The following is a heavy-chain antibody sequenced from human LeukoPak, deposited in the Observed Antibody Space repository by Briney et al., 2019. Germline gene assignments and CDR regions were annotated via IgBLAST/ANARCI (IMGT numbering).Heavy chain of an antibody. CDR1: GGTFSSYA. CDR2: IILIFGTA. V-gene: IGHV1-69*13. Sequence: SVKVSCKASGGTFSSYAISWVRQAPGQGLEWMGGIILIFGTANYAQKFQGRVTITADESTSTAYMELSSLRSEDTAVYYCARDTAGGQDYFDYWGQGTLVTVSS. J-gene: IGHJ4*02. D-gene: IGHD2-8*02. CDR3: ARDTAGGQDYFDY.